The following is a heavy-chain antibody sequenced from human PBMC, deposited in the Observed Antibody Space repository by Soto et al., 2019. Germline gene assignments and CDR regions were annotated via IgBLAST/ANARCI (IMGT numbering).Heavy chain of an antibody. D-gene: IGHD3-10*01. Sequence: VQLVQSGAEVKKPGASVKVSCKASGYTFSGYEMNWVRQAPGKGLEWISYISSSGSALYYADSVKGRFTISRDNAKNSLYLQMNSLRAEDTALYYCAREARGSDYWGQGTLVTVSS. CDR3: AREARGSDY. J-gene: IGHJ4*02. V-gene: IGHV3-48*03. CDR1: GYTFSGYE. CDR2: ISSSGSAL.